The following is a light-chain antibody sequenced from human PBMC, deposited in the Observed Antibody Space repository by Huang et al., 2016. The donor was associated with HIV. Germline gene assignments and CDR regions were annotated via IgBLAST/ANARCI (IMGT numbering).Light chain of an antibody. CDR2: AAS. CDR1: QDINNY. J-gene: IGKJ4*01. Sequence: AIRMTQSPSSLSASTGDRVNITCRASQDINNYLAWFQQKPGRAPKLLIYAASTLQSGVPSRFSGSGSWTEFTLTISCLQSEDFATYYCQQYHTDRTFGRGINVEIK. V-gene: IGKV1-8*01. CDR3: QQYHTDRT.